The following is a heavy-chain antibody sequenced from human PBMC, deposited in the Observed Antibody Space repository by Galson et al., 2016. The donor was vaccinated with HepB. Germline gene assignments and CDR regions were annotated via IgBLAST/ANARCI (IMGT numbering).Heavy chain of an antibody. Sequence: LRLSCAASGFTFSSYDLHWVRQAPGKGLEWVAVISYDGSNKYYADSVKGRFTISRDNSKNTLYLQMNSLRAEDTAVYYCTKGYLQWQNYYGLDVWGQGTTVTVS. J-gene: IGHJ6*02. D-gene: IGHD6-19*01. V-gene: IGHV3-30*18. CDR2: ISYDGSNK. CDR3: TKGYLQWQNYYGLDV. CDR1: GFTFSSYD.